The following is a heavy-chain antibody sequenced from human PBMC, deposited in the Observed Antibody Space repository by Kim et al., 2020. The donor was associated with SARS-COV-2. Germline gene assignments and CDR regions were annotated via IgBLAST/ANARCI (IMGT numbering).Heavy chain of an antibody. V-gene: IGHV3-64D*09. CDR3: VKEGELGITMVRGVISHYYGMDV. Sequence: GGSLRLSCSASGFTFSSYAMHWVRQAPGKGLEYVSAISSNGGSTYYADSVKGRFTISRDNSKNTLYLQMSSLRAEDTAVYYCVKEGELGITMVRGVISHYYGMDVWGQGTTVTVSS. D-gene: IGHD3-10*01. CDR2: ISSNGGST. J-gene: IGHJ6*02. CDR1: GFTFSSYA.